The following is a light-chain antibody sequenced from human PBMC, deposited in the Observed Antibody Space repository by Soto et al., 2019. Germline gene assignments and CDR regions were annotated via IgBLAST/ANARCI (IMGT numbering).Light chain of an antibody. CDR3: QSYDSSLSAVV. CDR2: DVT. CDR1: SSDIGGYNA. Sequence: QSALTQPPSASGSPGQSVTISCTGTSSDIGGYNAVSWYQQHPGKAPKLVIYDVTERPSGVPDRFSGSKSGNTASLTVSGLQAEDEADYYCQSYDSSLSAVVFGGGTKVTVL. J-gene: IGLJ2*01. V-gene: IGLV2-8*01.